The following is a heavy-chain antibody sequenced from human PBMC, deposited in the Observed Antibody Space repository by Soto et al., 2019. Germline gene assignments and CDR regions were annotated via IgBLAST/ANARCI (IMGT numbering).Heavy chain of an antibody. V-gene: IGHV1-2*02. CDR1: GYTFTGYY. CDR3: ARDRRRVADVYGVSWFDP. D-gene: IGHD6-19*01. J-gene: IGHJ5*02. CDR2: INPNSGGT. Sequence: ASVKVSCKASGYTFTGYYMHWVRQAPGQGLEWMGWINPNSGGTNDAQKFQGRGTMTRDTSISTADMELSRLRSDDTAVYYCARDRRRVADVYGVSWFDPWGQGTLVTVSS.